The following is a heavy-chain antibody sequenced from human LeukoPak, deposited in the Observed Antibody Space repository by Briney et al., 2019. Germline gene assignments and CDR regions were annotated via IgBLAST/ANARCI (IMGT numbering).Heavy chain of an antibody. Sequence: SVKVSCKASGGTFSSYAISWVRQAPGQGLEWMGGIIPIFGTANYAQKFQGRVTITTDESTSTAYMELSSLRSEDTAVYYCARDTALTGKGQWGRFDPWGQGILVTVSS. V-gene: IGHV1-69*05. CDR3: ARDTALTGKGQWGRFDP. J-gene: IGHJ5*01. CDR2: IIPIFGTA. D-gene: IGHD7-27*01. CDR1: GGTFSSYA.